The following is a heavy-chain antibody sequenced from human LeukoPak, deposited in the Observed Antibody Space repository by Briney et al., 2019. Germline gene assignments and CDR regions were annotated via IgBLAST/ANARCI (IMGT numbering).Heavy chain of an antibody. CDR2: TYYSGST. J-gene: IGHJ3*02. V-gene: IGHV4-39*01. Sequence: PSEALSLTCTVSGGSVSSSSYYWGWIRQRPGKGLEWIGSTYYSGSTYYNPSLKSRVTISVDTSKNQFSLNLSSVTAADTAIYYCARRPPALGAFDIWGHGTMVTVYS. CDR1: GGSVSSSSYY. CDR3: ARRPPALGAFDI.